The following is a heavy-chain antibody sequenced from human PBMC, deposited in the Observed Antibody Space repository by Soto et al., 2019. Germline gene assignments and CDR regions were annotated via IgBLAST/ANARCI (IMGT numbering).Heavy chain of an antibody. CDR3: ANDGLYRPRTPRGWFDP. Sequence: PGGSLRLSCAASGFTFSSYGMHWVRQAPGKGLEWVADISYDGSNKYYADSVKGRFTISRDNSKNTLYLQMNSLRAEDTAVYYCANDGLYRPRTPRGWFDPWGQGTLVTVSS. J-gene: IGHJ5*02. V-gene: IGHV3-30*18. CDR2: ISYDGSNK. D-gene: IGHD2-15*01. CDR1: GFTFSSYG.